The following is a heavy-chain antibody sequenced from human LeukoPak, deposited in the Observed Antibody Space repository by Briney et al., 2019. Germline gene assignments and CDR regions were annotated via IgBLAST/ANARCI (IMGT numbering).Heavy chain of an antibody. J-gene: IGHJ3*02. CDR1: GFTFSSYW. CDR3: AKDGSGSYRGDAFDI. CDR2: IKQDGSEK. D-gene: IGHD1-26*01. V-gene: IGHV3-7*01. Sequence: GGSLRLSCAASGFTFSSYWMSWVRQAPGKGLEWVANIKQDGSEKYYVDSVKGRFTISRDNAKNSLYLQMNSLRAEDTAVYYCAKDGSGSYRGDAFDIWGQGTMVTVSS.